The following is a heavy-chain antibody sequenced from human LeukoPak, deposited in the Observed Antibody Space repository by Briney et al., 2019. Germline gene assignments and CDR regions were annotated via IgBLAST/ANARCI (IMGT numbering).Heavy chain of an antibody. CDR1: GFTFSSYA. CDR3: AKGKWFGELSDY. Sequence: GGSLRLSCAASGFTFSSYAMSWVRRAPGKGLEWVSAVSGSGGNTYYADSVKGRFTISRDNSKNTLYLQMNSLRAEDTAVYYCAKGKWFGELSDYWGQGTLVTVSS. J-gene: IGHJ4*02. D-gene: IGHD3-10*01. CDR2: VSGSGGNT. V-gene: IGHV3-23*01.